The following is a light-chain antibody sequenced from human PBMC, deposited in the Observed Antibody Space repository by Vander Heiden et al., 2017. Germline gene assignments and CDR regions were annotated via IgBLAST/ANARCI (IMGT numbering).Light chain of an antibody. CDR3: QHRSNSPGYT. V-gene: IGKV3-11*01. J-gene: IGKJ2*01. CDR1: QSVSSY. CDR2: DAS. Sequence: EIVLTQSPATLSLSPGERATLSCRASQSVSSYLAWYQQKPGQAPRLLIYDASNRAMGIPARFRGSGPGTDFTLTISILEPEDLAVYYCQHRSNSPGYTFGQGTKLEIK.